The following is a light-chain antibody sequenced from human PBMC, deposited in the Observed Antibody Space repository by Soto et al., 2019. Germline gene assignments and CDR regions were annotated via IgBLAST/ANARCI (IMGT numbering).Light chain of an antibody. Sequence: EAVLTQSPGTLSLSPGERATLSCSASQSVSSNFLAWYQQKPGQAPRLLIYAASRRATGIPDRFSGSASGTDFTLTISRLEPEDFAVYYCQQYCSPLYTFGQGTKLEIK. J-gene: IGKJ2*01. CDR3: QQYCSPLYT. V-gene: IGKV3-20*01. CDR1: QSVSSNF. CDR2: AAS.